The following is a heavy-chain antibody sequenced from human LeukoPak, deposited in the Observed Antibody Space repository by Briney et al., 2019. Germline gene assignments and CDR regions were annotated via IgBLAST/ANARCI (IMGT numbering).Heavy chain of an antibody. D-gene: IGHD4-11*01. CDR2: ISYDGSNK. CDR1: GFTFSSYG. V-gene: IGHV3-30*03. J-gene: IGHJ6*03. CDR3: ARDSQIYSNYFDYYYMDV. Sequence: GRSLRLSCAASGFTFSSYGMHWVRQAPGKGLEWVAVISYDGSNKYYADSVKGRFTISRDNSKNTLYLQMNSLRAEDTAVYYCARDSQIYSNYFDYYYMDVWGKGTTVTVSS.